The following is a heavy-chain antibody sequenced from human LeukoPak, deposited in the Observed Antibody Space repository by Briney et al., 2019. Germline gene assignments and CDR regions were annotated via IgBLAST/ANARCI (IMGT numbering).Heavy chain of an antibody. CDR3: GRNVKDAFDI. J-gene: IGHJ3*02. V-gene: IGHV4-59*08. CDR1: GGSISSYY. D-gene: IGHD1-1*01. Sequence: ASETLSLTCTVSGGSISSYYSSWIRQPPGEGRGWIGYIYYRGRYNYNPSLKSRVPISVDTSKNQFSLKLSSVTAADTAVYYCGRNVKDAFDIWGQGTMVTVSS. CDR2: IYYRGRY.